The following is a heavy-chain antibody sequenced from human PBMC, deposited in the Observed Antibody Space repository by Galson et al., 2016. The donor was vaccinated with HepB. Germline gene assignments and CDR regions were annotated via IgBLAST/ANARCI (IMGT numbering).Heavy chain of an antibody. CDR2: MSHDGSHI. Sequence: SLRLSCAASGFTFSNYWMHWVRQAPGKGLEWEAVMSHDGSHIFYVDSVKGRFSISRDNSKNTLYLQMNSLRDEDTAVYYCAKDHGNRWLNNWFDPWGQGTLVTVSS. CDR3: AKDHGNRWLNNWFDP. CDR1: GFTFSNYW. V-gene: IGHV3-30*18. J-gene: IGHJ5*02. D-gene: IGHD6-19*01.